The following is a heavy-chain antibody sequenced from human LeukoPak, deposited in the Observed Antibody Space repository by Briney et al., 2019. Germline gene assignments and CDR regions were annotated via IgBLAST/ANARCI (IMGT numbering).Heavy chain of an antibody. V-gene: IGHV4-34*01. D-gene: IGHD3-3*01. J-gene: IGHJ5*02. CDR3: ARGADYDFWSGYDDWFDP. CDR1: GGSFSGYY. CDR2: INHSGST. Sequence: SETLSLTCAVYGGSFSGYYWSWIRQPPGKGLEWIGEINHSGSTNYNPSLKSRVTISVDTSKNQFPLKLSSVTAADTAVYYCARGADYDFWSGYDDWFDPWGQGTLVTVSS.